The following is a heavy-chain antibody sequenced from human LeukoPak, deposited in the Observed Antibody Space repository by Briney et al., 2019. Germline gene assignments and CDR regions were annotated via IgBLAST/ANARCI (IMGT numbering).Heavy chain of an antibody. J-gene: IGHJ4*02. CDR2: ISGSGGST. CDR3: AEHSSSWTDDTFDY. D-gene: IGHD6-13*01. Sequence: PGGSLRLSCAASGFTFSSYAMSWVRQAPGKGLEWVSAISGSGGSTYYADAVKGRFTISRDNSKNTLYLQMNSLRAEDTAVYYCAEHSSSWTDDTFDYWGQGTLVTVSS. CDR1: GFTFSSYA. V-gene: IGHV3-23*01.